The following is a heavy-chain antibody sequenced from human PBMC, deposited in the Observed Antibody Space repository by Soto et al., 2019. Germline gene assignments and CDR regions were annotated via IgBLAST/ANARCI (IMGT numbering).Heavy chain of an antibody. V-gene: IGHV3-33*06. CDR2: IWYDGSNK. D-gene: IGHD3-10*01. Sequence: PGGSLRLSCAASGFTFSSYGMHWVRQAPGKGLEWVAVIWYDGSNKYYADSVKGRFTISRDNSKNTLYLQMNSLRAEDTAVYYCAKPGGTVGELFSYFDYWGQGTLVTVSS. J-gene: IGHJ4*02. CDR3: AKPGGTVGELFSYFDY. CDR1: GFTFSSYG.